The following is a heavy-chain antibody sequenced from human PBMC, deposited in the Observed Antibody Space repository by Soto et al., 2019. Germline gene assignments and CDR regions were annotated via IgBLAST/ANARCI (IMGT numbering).Heavy chain of an antibody. CDR2: FDPEDGET. Sequence: QVQLVQSGAEVKKPGASVKVSCKVSGYTLTELSMHWVRQAPGKGLEWMGGFDPEDGETIYAQKFQGRVTMTEDTSTDTAYMELSSLRSEDTAVYYCATISCPVGATNAEYYGMDVWGQGTTVTVSS. CDR3: ATISCPVGATNAEYYGMDV. V-gene: IGHV1-24*01. J-gene: IGHJ6*02. CDR1: GYTLTELS. D-gene: IGHD1-26*01.